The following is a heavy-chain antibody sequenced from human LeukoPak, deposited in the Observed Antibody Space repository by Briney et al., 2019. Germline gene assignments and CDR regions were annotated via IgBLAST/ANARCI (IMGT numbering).Heavy chain of an antibody. Sequence: HPGGSLRLSCAASEFTFSSYAMSWVRQAPGKGLEWVSAISGSGGSTYYADSVKGRFTISRDNAKNSLSLQMNSLRAEDTAVYYCARDPPGYRDFDYWGQGTLVTVSS. CDR1: EFTFSSYA. J-gene: IGHJ4*02. D-gene: IGHD5-24*01. CDR2: ISGSGGST. CDR3: ARDPPGYRDFDY. V-gene: IGHV3-23*01.